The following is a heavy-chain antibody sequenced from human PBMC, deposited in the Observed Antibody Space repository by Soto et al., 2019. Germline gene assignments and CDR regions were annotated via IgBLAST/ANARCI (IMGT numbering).Heavy chain of an antibody. Sequence: VSVKVSCKVSGYTLTELSMHWVRQAPGKGLEWMGGFDPEDGETIYAQKFQGRVTMTEDTSTDTAYMELSSLRSEDTAVYYCATVSTAMPDYYYYYMDVWGKGTTVTVSS. D-gene: IGHD2-2*01. CDR3: ATVSTAMPDYYYYYMDV. V-gene: IGHV1-24*01. CDR1: GYTLTELS. J-gene: IGHJ6*03. CDR2: FDPEDGET.